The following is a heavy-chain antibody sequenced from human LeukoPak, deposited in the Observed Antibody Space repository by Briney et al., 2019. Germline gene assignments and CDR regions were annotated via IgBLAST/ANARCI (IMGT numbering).Heavy chain of an antibody. Sequence: GESLRLSCAASGLTFSNAWMSWVRQAPGEGLEWVGRIKRKTDGETTEYVAPVKGRITISRDDSKNTLYLQMNSLKTEDTGVYYCATASSGLFYWGQGTLVTVSS. D-gene: IGHD3-16*01. CDR3: ATASSGLFY. CDR1: GLTFSNAW. V-gene: IGHV3-15*01. J-gene: IGHJ4*02. CDR2: IKRKTDGETT.